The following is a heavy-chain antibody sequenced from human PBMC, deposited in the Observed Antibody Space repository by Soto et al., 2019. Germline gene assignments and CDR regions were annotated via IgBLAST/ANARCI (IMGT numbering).Heavy chain of an antibody. CDR1: GFTFSSDA. V-gene: IGHV3-23*01. CDR2: ISGSGGST. D-gene: IGHD3-16*01. Sequence: EVQLLASGGGLVQPGGSLRLSCAASGFTFSSDAMSWVRQAPGKGLEWFSAISGSGGSTYYADSVKGRFTISRDNSRNALWLPVIRQRVDGSNAYNSATEAGDYLWGRYAALSPRLDPWGQGTLLTVSS. CDR3: ATEAGDYLWGRYAALSPRLDP. J-gene: IGHJ5*02.